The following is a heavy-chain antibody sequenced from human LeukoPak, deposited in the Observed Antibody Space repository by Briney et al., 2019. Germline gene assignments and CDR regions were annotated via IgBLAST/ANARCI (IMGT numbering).Heavy chain of an antibody. D-gene: IGHD4-23*01. CDR2: INPSGHTA. Sequence: GASVKVSCKASGYTFTSYDINWVRQAPGQGLEWMGVINPSGHTANYAQRFQGRVTMTRDTPTSTVYMELSSLRSDDTATYYCVRDNSIADRGWWFDPWGQGTLVTVSS. CDR3: VRDNSIADRGWWFDP. CDR1: GYTFTSYD. J-gene: IGHJ5*02. V-gene: IGHV1-46*01.